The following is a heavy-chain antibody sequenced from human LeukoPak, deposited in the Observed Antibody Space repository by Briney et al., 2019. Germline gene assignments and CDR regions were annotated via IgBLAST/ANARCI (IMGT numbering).Heavy chain of an antibody. J-gene: IGHJ3*02. D-gene: IGHD4-17*01. CDR1: GGSISSSSYY. CDR2: IYYSGST. CDR3: ARDTTGDYDAFDI. V-gene: IGHV4-39*07. Sequence: PSETLSLTCTVSGGSISSSSYYWGWIRQPPGKGLEWIGSIYYSGSTYYNPSLKSRVTISVDTSKNQFSLKLSSVTAADTAVYYCARDTTGDYDAFDIWGQGTMVTVSS.